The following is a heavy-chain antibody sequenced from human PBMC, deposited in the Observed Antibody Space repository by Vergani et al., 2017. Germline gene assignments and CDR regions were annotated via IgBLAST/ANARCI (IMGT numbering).Heavy chain of an antibody. CDR3: ARDRGYSSSWYGWFDP. J-gene: IGHJ5*02. CDR1: GGTFSSYA. Sequence: QVQLVQSGAEVKKPGSSVKVSCKASGGTFSSYAISWVRQAPGQGLEWMGRIIPIFGTANYAQKFQGRVTITADESTNSAYMERSSLRSEDTAVYYCARDRGYSSSWYGWFDPWSQGTLVTVSS. CDR2: IIPIFGTA. D-gene: IGHD6-13*01. V-gene: IGHV1-69*13.